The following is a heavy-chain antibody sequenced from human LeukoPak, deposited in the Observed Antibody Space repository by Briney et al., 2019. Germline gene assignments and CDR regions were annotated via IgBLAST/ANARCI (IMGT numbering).Heavy chain of an antibody. Sequence: PGGSLRLSCVASGFSFNSYWMNWVRQAPGKGLEWVANIKQDGSEKYYVDSVKGRFTISRDNTKNSLYLQMNSLRAEDTAVYYCAIGTGPYCSGGSCDTVPFDYWGQGTLVTVSS. V-gene: IGHV3-7*03. CDR1: GFSFNSYW. J-gene: IGHJ4*02. CDR3: AIGTGPYCSGGSCDTVPFDY. D-gene: IGHD2-15*01. CDR2: IKQDGSEK.